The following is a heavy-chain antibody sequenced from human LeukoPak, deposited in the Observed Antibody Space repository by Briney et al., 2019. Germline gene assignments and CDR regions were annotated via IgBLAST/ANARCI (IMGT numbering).Heavy chain of an antibody. D-gene: IGHD3-22*01. CDR2: ISYDGSNK. J-gene: IGHJ4*02. CDR3: AKDAYDSSGYYDY. V-gene: IGHV3-30*04. CDR1: GFIFDNHA. Sequence: GGSLRLSCEASGFIFDNHALHWVRQAPGKGLEWVAVISYDGSNKYQAKSVKGRFTISRDNSKNTLYLQMNSLRAEDTAVYYCAKDAYDSSGYYDYWGQGTLVTVSS.